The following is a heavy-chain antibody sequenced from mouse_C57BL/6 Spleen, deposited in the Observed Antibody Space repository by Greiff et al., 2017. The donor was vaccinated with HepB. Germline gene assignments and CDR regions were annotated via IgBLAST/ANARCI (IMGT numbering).Heavy chain of an antibody. CDR1: GYSITSGYY. CDR3: AREDTTVVEGYFDV. CDR2: ISYDGSN. Sequence: EVQLQESGPGLVKPSQSLSLTCSVTGYSITSGYYWNWIRQFPGNKLEWMGYISYDGSNNYNPSLKNRISITRDTSKNQFFLKLNSVTTEDTATYYCAREDTTVVEGYFDVWGTGTTVTVSS. D-gene: IGHD1-1*01. V-gene: IGHV3-6*01. J-gene: IGHJ1*03.